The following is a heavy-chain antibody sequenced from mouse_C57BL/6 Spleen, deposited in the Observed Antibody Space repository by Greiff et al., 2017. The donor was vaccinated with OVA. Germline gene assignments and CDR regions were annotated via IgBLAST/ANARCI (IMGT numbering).Heavy chain of an antibody. D-gene: IGHD1-1*01. CDR1: GYTFTSYW. Sequence: VQLVEPGAELARPGASVKLSCKASGYTFTSYWMHWVKQRPGQGLEWIGMIHPNSGSTNYNEKFKGKATLTVDKSSSTAYMQLSSLTSEDSAVYSCPVVDFDYWGQGTTLTVSS. CDR2: IHPNSGST. J-gene: IGHJ2*01. V-gene: IGHV1-64*01. CDR3: PVVDFDY.